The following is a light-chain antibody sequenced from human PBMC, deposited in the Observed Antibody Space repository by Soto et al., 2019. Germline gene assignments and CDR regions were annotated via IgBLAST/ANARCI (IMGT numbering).Light chain of an antibody. V-gene: IGLV2-14*01. CDR2: EVS. CDR1: SSDVGGYNY. J-gene: IGLJ2*01. CDR3: SSYTTTNTVV. Sequence: QPVLTQPASVSGSPGQSITISCTGTSSDVGGYNYVSWYQQPPGKAPTLIIYEVSNRPSGVSNRFSGSKSGNTASLTISGLHTEDEADYYCSSYTTTNTVVFGGGTKLTVL.